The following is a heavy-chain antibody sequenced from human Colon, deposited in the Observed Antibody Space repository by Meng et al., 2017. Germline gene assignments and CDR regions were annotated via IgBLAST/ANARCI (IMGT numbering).Heavy chain of an antibody. CDR1: GFPFTTAW. D-gene: IGHD2/OR15-2a*01. J-gene: IGHJ4*02. Sequence: EVQLEGSGGGWLQPGGSLRLSCAASGFPFTTAWRTWVRRTPGRGLEWVGRIKSNNDGGTTDYAAPVKGRFTISRDDSKSTLYLQMNSLKIEDTAMYYCGTDIYDWGQGTLVTVSS. CDR3: GTDIYD. V-gene: IGHV3-15*01. CDR2: IKSNNDGGTT.